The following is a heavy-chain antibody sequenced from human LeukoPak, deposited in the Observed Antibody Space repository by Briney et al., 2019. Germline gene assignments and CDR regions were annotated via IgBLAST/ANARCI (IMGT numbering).Heavy chain of an antibody. V-gene: IGHV3-30*03. D-gene: IGHD4-17*01. CDR3: ARYGYGDSNAFDI. CDR1: GFTFSSYG. Sequence: PGRSLRLSCAASGFTFSSYGMHWVRQAPGKGLEWVAVISYDGSNKYYADSVKGRFTISRDNSKNTLYLQMNSLRAEDTAVYYCARYGYGDSNAFDIWGQGTMVTVSS. J-gene: IGHJ3*02. CDR2: ISYDGSNK.